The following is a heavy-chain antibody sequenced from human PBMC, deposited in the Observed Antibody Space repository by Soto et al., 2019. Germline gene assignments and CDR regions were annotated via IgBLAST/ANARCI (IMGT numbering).Heavy chain of an antibody. CDR3: ARENYFGLDL. V-gene: IGHV3-74*01. CDR1: GFPFIYW. CDR2: MNSDGSTI. J-gene: IGHJ6*02. Sequence: GGSLRLSCAASGFPFIYWMQCVRQFPGKGLVWVSRMNSDGSTITHADSVKGRFTISRDNAKNTLYLQMNSLRAEDTAGYYCARENYFGLDLWGQGTTVTVSS.